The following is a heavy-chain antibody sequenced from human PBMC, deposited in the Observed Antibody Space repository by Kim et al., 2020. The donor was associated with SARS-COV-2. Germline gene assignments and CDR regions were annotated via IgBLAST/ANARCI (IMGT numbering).Heavy chain of an antibody. V-gene: IGHV7-4-1*02. CDR1: GNTFTTYA. J-gene: IGHJ4*02. CDR3: ARARSMDSYLFDY. D-gene: IGHD1-26*01. CDR2: INTNTGTQ. Sequence: ASVKVSCKASGNTFTTYAINWVRQAPGQGLEWMAWINTNTGTQNYAQGFTGRFVISLDRSVSTAYLQISSLRAEDTAVYYCARARSMDSYLFDYWGQGTL.